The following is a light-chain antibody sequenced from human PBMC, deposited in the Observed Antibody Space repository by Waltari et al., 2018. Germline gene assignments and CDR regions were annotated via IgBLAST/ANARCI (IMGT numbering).Light chain of an antibody. J-gene: IGKJ4*01. CDR1: QCLPYSDGITY. V-gene: IGKV2-30*01. CDR3: MLITHWPPSLP. CDR2: KFS. Sequence: DAVMTHSPFPLPVTLGQRPSIFCSYTQCLPYSDGITYLNWFHQRPGQSPSRLIYKFSNRDSGDSDTFSISGSGTDVTLTINSVEAEDVGTYFCMLITHWPPSLPFGGGTKVGIK.